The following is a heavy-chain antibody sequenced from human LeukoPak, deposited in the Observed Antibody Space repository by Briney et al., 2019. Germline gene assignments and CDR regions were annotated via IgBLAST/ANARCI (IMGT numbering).Heavy chain of an antibody. CDR3: ARDSGYRINWFDP. CDR1: GYTFTGYY. D-gene: IGHD3-22*01. Sequence: ASVKVSCKASGYTFTGYYIPWVRQAPGQGLEWMGWINPNSGGTNYAQKFQGRVTMTRDTSISTAYVELSRLRSDDTAVYYCARDSGYRINWFDPWGQGTLVIVSS. J-gene: IGHJ5*02. CDR2: INPNSGGT. V-gene: IGHV1-2*02.